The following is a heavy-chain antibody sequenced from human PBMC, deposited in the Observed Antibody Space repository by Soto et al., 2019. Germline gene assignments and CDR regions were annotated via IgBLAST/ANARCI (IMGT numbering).Heavy chain of an antibody. CDR3: ARDARGDEAPMDY. J-gene: IGHJ4*02. Sequence: QVQLVQSGAEVKKPGASVKVSCKASGYTFTGYYMHWVRQAPGQGLEWMGWINPNSGGTNYAQKIQGWVTMTRDTSISTAYMELSRLRSDDTAGYYCARDARGDEAPMDYWGQGTLVTVSS. CDR2: INPNSGGT. CDR1: GYTFTGYY. V-gene: IGHV1-2*04. D-gene: IGHD3-10*01.